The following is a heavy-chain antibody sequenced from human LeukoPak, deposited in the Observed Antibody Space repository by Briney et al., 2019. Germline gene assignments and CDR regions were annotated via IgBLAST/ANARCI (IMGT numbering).Heavy chain of an antibody. CDR3: ARDTTYSP. J-gene: IGHJ5*02. D-gene: IGHD1-26*01. V-gene: IGHV3-66*02. CDR2: IYSGGST. CDR1: GFTVSTSY. Sequence: PGGSLRLSCAVSGFTVSTSYVNWVRQAPGKGLQWVSTIYSGGSTFHADSVKGRFTVSRDNSRNTLYLQMDSLRPEDTAVYYCARDTTYSPWGQGTLVTVSS.